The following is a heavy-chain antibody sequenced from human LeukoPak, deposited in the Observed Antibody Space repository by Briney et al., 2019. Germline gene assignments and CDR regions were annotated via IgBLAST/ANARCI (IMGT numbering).Heavy chain of an antibody. D-gene: IGHD6-25*01. CDR3: AKDLSFVLRGSPFYFDY. CDR1: GFTFSSYA. CDR2: IGGSGDTT. J-gene: IGHJ4*02. Sequence: PEGSLRLSCAASGFTFSSYAMTWVRQAPGRGLEWVAAIGGSGDTTYYADSVRGRFTNSRDNSKNTLYLQMNSLRAEDTGVYYCAKDLSFVLRGSPFYFDYWGQGTLVTVSS. V-gene: IGHV3-23*01.